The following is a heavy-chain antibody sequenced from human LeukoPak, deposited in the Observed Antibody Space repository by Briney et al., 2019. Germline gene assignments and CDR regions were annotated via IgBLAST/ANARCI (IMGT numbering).Heavy chain of an antibody. D-gene: IGHD6-6*01. J-gene: IGHJ4*02. CDR2: ISGSGSAI. V-gene: IGHV3-48*01. CDR1: GFTFSSFT. CDR3: ARGSSSSDY. Sequence: GGCLRLSCAASGFTFSSFTMNWVRQAPGKWLEWISYISGSGSAIYYADSVKGRFTISRDNAKNSLYVLMSKRRAEDIAVYYCARGSSSSDYLGRGTLVTVSA.